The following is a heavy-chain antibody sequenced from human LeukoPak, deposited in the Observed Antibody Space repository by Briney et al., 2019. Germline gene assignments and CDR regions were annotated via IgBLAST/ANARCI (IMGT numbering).Heavy chain of an antibody. CDR1: GYTLTELS. J-gene: IGHJ5*02. V-gene: IGHV1-24*01. Sequence: ASVKVSCKVSGYTLTELSMHRVRQAPGEGLEWMGGFDPEDGETIYAQKFQGRVTMTEDTSTDTAYMEVSSLRSEDTAVYYCAPSWGSSGWYSWFDPWGQGTLVTVSS. CDR2: FDPEDGET. CDR3: APSWGSSGWYSWFDP. D-gene: IGHD6-19*01.